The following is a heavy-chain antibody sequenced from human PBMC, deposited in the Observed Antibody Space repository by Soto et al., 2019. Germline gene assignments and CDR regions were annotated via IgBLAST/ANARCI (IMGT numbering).Heavy chain of an antibody. D-gene: IGHD2-2*01. CDR2: VYYTGTT. Sequence: SETLSLTCTVSNFSVLTSIYYFSWIRQPPWKGLELVGTVYYTGTTYYNPSLQSRVTISIDTSKNQFSLNLNSVTAADTAVYYCARNWNLALVPAAYFDSWGQGTLVTVSS. J-gene: IGHJ4*02. V-gene: IGHV4-39*01. CDR1: NFSVLTSIYY. CDR3: ARNWNLALVPAAYFDS.